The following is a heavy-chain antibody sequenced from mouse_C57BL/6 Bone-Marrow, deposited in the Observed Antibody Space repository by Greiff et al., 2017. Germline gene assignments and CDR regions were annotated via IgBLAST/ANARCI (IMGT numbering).Heavy chain of an antibody. Sequence: QVQLQQPGAELVMPGASVKLSCKASGYTFTSYWMHWVKQRPGQGLEWIGEFDPSDSYTNYNQKFKGKSTLTVDKSSSTAYMQLSSLTSEDSAVYYCAREGFYYFDYWGQGTTLTVSS. D-gene: IGHD3-3*01. V-gene: IGHV1-69*01. CDR3: AREGFYYFDY. CDR2: FDPSDSYT. CDR1: GYTFTSYW. J-gene: IGHJ2*01.